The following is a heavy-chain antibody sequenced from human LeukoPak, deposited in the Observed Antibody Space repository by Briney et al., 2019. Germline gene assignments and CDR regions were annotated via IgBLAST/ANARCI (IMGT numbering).Heavy chain of an antibody. CDR1: GGSFSGYY. CDR2: INHSGST. CDR3: ARALWFGDHDAFDI. V-gene: IGHV4-34*01. Sequence: PSETLSLTCAVYGGSFSGYYWSWIRQPPGKGLEWIGEINHSGSTNYNPSLKSRVTISVDTSKNQFSLKLSSVTAADTAVYYCARALWFGDHDAFDIWGQGTMVTVSS. D-gene: IGHD3-10*01. J-gene: IGHJ3*02.